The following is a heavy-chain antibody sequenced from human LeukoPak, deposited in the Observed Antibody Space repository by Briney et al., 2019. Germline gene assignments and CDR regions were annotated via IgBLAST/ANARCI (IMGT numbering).Heavy chain of an antibody. V-gene: IGHV3-74*01. D-gene: IGHD6-13*01. J-gene: IGHJ4*02. CDR1: GFSFSNSW. Sequence: GWSLLSSSAAAGFSFSNSWMYLVRQAAGKGLVLVSRINSDGSSTSYADSVKGRFTISRDNAKNTLYLQMNSLRAEDTAVYYCATGTSSSWYQVYDYWGQGTLVTVSS. CDR2: INSDGSST. CDR3: ATGTSSSWYQVYDY.